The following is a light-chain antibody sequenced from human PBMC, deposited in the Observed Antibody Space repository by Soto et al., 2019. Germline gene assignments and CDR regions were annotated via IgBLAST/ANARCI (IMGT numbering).Light chain of an antibody. CDR2: DND. V-gene: IGLV1-51*01. CDR3: GAWDSSLTAVV. J-gene: IGLJ2*01. CDR1: SSNIGNNY. Sequence: QSVLTQPPSVSAAPGQKVTISCSGSSSNIGNNYVSWYQQFPGTAPKLLIYDNDKRPSGIPDRFSGSKSGTSATLGITGLQTGDEADYHCGAWDSSLTAVVFGGGTKVTVL.